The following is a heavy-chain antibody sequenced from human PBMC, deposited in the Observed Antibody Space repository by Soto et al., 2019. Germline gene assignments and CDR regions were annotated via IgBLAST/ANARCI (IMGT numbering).Heavy chain of an antibody. Sequence: QVQLVESGGGLVKPGGSLRLSCAASGFTFSDYYMSWIRQAPGKGLEWLSYISSSSSYINYADSVKGRFTISRDNAKNSLYLQMSRLRAEDTAVYYCAREWPGSSSWYVDSWGQGTLVTVSS. J-gene: IGHJ4*02. CDR3: AREWPGSSSWYVDS. D-gene: IGHD6-13*01. V-gene: IGHV3-11*05. CDR2: ISSSSSYI. CDR1: GFTFSDYY.